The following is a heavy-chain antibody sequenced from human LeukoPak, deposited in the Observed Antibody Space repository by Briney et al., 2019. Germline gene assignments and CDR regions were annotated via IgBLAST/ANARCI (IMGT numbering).Heavy chain of an antibody. CDR3: ARDPDGAARPFLFDY. CDR2: ISSSSSYI. CDR1: GFTFNSYS. V-gene: IGHV3-21*01. J-gene: IGHJ4*02. Sequence: PGGSLRLSCAASGFTFNSYSMNWVRQAPGKGLEWVSSISSSSSYIYYADSVKGRFTISRDNAKNSLDLQMNSLRAEDTAVYYCARDPDGAARPFLFDYWGQGTLVTVSS. D-gene: IGHD6-6*01.